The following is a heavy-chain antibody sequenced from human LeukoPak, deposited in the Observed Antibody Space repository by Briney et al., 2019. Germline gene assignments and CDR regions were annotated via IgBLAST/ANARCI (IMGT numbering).Heavy chain of an antibody. CDR3: ARGNLEGIAVAGTHYGMDD. J-gene: IGHJ6*02. CDR2: IIPILGIA. CDR1: GGTFSSYT. V-gene: IGHV1-69*02. Sequence: SVKVSCKASGGTFSSYTISWVRQAPGQGLEWMGRIIPILGIANYAQKFQGRVTITADKSTSTAYMELSSLRSEDTAVYYCARGNLEGIAVAGTHYGMDDWGQGTTVTVSS. D-gene: IGHD6-19*01.